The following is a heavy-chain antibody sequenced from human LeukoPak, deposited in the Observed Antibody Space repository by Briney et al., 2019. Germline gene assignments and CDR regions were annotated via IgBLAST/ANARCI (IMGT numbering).Heavy chain of an antibody. CDR2: IYTSGST. D-gene: IGHD3-3*01. V-gene: IGHV4-4*07. J-gene: IGHJ4*02. CDR1: GGSISSYY. CDR3: ARVKQGTHYDFWSGYYYYFDY. Sequence: PSETLSLTCTVSGGSISSYYWSWIRQPAGKGLEWIGRIYTSGSTNYNPSLKSRVTMSVDTSKNQFSLKLSSVTAADTAVYYCARVKQGTHYDFWSGYYYYFDYWGQGTLVTVSS.